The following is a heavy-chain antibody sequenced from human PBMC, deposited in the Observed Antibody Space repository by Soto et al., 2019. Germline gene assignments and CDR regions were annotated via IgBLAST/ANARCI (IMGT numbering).Heavy chain of an antibody. Sequence: EVQLLESGGGLVQPGGSLRLSCEGSGFTFISYAMKWVRQAPGKGLEWVSAVSGGGETTFYADSVKGRFTISRDNSKNTVTLQITGLGVDDTAVYYCARKVPGSTRLPICWYFDLGGRGTLVTVSS. V-gene: IGHV3-23*01. J-gene: IGHJ2*01. CDR1: GFTFISYA. D-gene: IGHD3-10*01. CDR3: ARKVPGSTRLPICWYFDL. CDR2: VSGGGETT.